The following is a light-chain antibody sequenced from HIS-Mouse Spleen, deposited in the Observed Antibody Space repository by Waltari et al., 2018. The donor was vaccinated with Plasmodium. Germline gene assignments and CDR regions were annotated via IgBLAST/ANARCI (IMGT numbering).Light chain of an antibody. CDR1: QSVSSN. CDR2: GAS. J-gene: IGKJ2*01. V-gene: IGKV3-15*01. CDR3: QQYNNWPPYT. Sequence: EIVMTQSPATLSVSPGERATLPCRASQSVSSNLAWYQQKPGQAPRLLIYGASTRATGIPARFSGSGSVTEFTLTISSMQSEDFAVYYCQQYNNWPPYTFGQGTKLEIK.